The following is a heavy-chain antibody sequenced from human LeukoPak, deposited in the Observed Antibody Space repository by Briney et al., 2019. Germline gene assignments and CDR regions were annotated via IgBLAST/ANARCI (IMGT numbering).Heavy chain of an antibody. CDR2: IIPIFGTA. CDR1: GGTFSSYA. V-gene: IGHV1-69*13. D-gene: IGHD3-3*01. J-gene: IGHJ3*02. CDR3: ARDHAITIFGVVIRTDAFDI. Sequence: SVKVSCKASGGTFSSYAISWVRQAPGQGLEWMGGIIPIFGTANYAQKFQGRVTITADESTSTAYMELSSLRSEDTAVYYCARDHAITIFGVVIRTDAFDIWGQGTMVTVSS.